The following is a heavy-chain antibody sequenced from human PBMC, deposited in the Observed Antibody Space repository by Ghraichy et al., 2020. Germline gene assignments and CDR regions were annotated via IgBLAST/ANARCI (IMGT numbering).Heavy chain of an antibody. CDR2: ISYDGSNK. D-gene: IGHD5-18*01. V-gene: IGHV3-30-3*01. CDR1: GFTFSSYA. Sequence: GGSLRLSCAASGFTFSSYAMHWVRQAPGKGLEWVAVISYDGSNKYYADSVKGRFTISRDNSKNTLYLQMNSLRAEDTAVYYCARDRRGYSYGGFDPWGQGTLVTVSS. J-gene: IGHJ5*02. CDR3: ARDRRGYSYGGFDP.